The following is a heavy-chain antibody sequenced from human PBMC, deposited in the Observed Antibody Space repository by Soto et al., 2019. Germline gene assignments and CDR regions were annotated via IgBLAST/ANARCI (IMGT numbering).Heavy chain of an antibody. CDR1: GGSISSYY. CDR2: IYYSGST. D-gene: IGHD4-17*01. Sequence: SETLSLTCTVSGGSISSYYWSWIRQPPGKGPEWIGYIYYSGSTNYNPSLKSRVTISVDTSKNQFSLKLSSVTAADTAVYYCARLRYGDYAFDTWGQGTLVTVSS. J-gene: IGHJ4*01. CDR3: ARLRYGDYAFDT. V-gene: IGHV4-59*08.